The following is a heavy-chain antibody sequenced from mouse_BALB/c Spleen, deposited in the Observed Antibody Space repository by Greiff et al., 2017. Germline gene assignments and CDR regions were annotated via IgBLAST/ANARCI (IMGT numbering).Heavy chain of an antibody. D-gene: IGHD2-3*01. CDR3: ARSDDGYYIYAMDY. Sequence: VQLQQSGAELVKPGASVKLSCTASGFNIKDTYMHWVKQRPEQGLEWIGRIDPANGNTKYDPKFQGKATITADTSSNTAYLQLSSLTSEDTAVYYCARSDDGYYIYAMDYWGQGTSVTVSS. CDR2: IDPANGNT. J-gene: IGHJ4*01. CDR1: GFNIKDTY. V-gene: IGHV14-3*02.